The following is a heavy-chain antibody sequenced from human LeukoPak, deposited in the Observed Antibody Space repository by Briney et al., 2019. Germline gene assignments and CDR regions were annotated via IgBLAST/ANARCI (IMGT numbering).Heavy chain of an antibody. D-gene: IGHD3-10*01. Sequence: ASVKVSCKASGYTFTSYGISWVRQAPGQGLEWMGWISAYNGNTNYAQKFQGRVTITADKSTSTAYMELSSLKSDDTAVYYCARVYSSGTYFDYWGQGTLVTVSS. CDR2: ISAYNGNT. CDR3: ARVYSSGTYFDY. V-gene: IGHV1-18*01. CDR1: GYTFTSYG. J-gene: IGHJ4*02.